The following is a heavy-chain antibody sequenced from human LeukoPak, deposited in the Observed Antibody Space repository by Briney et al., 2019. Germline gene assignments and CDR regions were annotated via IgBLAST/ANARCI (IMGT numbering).Heavy chain of an antibody. CDR1: GFTFNNYA. CDR2: ISDSGGST. CDR3: AKDLRAYCTNGICYERRSLFDY. D-gene: IGHD2-8*01. J-gene: IGHJ4*02. V-gene: IGHV3-23*01. Sequence: PGGSLRLSCAASGFTFNNYAMSWVPQSPGKGLEWVSSISDSGGSTNYADSVKGRFTISRDNPKNTLFLLMHSLRAEDTAFYYCAKDLRAYCTNGICYERRSLFDYWGQGTLVTVSS.